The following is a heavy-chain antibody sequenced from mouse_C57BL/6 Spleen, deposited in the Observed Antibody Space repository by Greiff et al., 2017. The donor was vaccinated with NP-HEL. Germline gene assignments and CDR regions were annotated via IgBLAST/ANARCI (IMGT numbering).Heavy chain of an antibody. CDR2: IYPGDGDT. D-gene: IGHD1-1*01. CDR3: ASGITTVVPSWFAY. J-gene: IGHJ3*01. V-gene: IGHV1-80*01. CDR1: GYAFSSYW. Sequence: VQLQQSGAELVKPGASVKISCKASGYAFSSYWMNWVKQRPGKGLEWIGQIYPGDGDTNYNGKFKGKATLTAEKSSSTAYMQLSSLTSEDSAVYFCASGITTVVPSWFAYWGQGTLVTVSA.